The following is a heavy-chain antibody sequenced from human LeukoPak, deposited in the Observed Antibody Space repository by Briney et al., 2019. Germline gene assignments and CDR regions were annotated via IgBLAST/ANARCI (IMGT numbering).Heavy chain of an antibody. Sequence: SETLSLTCAVYGGSFSGYYWSWIRQPPGKGLEWIGEISHSGSTNYNPSLKSRVTISVDTSKNQFSLKLSSVTAADTAVYYCARFHPTASLDYWGQGTLVTVSS. D-gene: IGHD5-18*01. CDR3: ARFHPTASLDY. J-gene: IGHJ4*02. V-gene: IGHV4-34*01. CDR2: ISHSGST. CDR1: GGSFSGYY.